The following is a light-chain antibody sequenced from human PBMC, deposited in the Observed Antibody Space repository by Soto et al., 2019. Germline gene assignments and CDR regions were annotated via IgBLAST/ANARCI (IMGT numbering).Light chain of an antibody. J-gene: IGKJ5*01. CDR1: QSINNC. CDR3: QQYGSSPIT. Sequence: EIVLTQSPVTLSLSPGERAALSCRASQSINNCLAWYQQKPGQAPRLLIYDASNRATGIPARFSGSGSGTDFTLTISRLEPEDFAVYYCQQYGSSPITFGQGTRLEIK. CDR2: DAS. V-gene: IGKV3-20*01.